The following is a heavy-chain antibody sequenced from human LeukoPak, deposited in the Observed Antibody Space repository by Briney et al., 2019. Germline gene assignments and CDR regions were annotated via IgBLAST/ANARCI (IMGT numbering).Heavy chain of an antibody. CDR2: VSYSGSP. V-gene: IGHV4-39*07. CDR1: GASINIYTYY. CDR3: ARGPSGLRSPFNT. D-gene: IGHD5-12*01. J-gene: IGHJ3*02. Sequence: SETLSLTCTVSGASINIYTYYWGWLRQPPGKGLEWIGSVSYSGSPYYNPSLTSRATISVDTSRNQVSLKLTSVTAADTAVYYCARGPSGLRSPFNTWGQGTTVTVSS.